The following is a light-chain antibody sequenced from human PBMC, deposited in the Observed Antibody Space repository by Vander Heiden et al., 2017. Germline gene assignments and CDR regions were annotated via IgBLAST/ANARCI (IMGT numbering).Light chain of an antibody. V-gene: IGLV3-1*01. CDR2: QAT. CDR3: EAWDSSTVV. Sequence: SSELTQPPSVPVSPGQTASITCPGVKLGDEYSFWYQQKPGQSPVLVMYQATKRPTGIPERFSGSSSGNTSTLTFSGTQVMDEDDYDCEAWDSSTVVFGGGTKLTVL. J-gene: IGLJ2*01. CDR1: KLGDEY.